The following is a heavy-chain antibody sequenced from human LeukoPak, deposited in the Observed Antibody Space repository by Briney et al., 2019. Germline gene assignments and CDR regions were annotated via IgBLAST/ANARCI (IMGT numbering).Heavy chain of an antibody. CDR2: ISSNGGST. V-gene: IGHV3-64*01. D-gene: IGHD3-9*01. CDR3: AKDWVLRYFDWFDWYFDL. CDR1: GFTFSSYA. Sequence: PGGSLRLSCAASGFTFSSYAMHWVRQAPGKGLEYVSAISSNGGSTYYANSVKGRFTIARDNSNNTLYLQMNSLRAEDTAVYHCAKDWVLRYFDWFDWYFDLWGRGTLVTVSS. J-gene: IGHJ2*01.